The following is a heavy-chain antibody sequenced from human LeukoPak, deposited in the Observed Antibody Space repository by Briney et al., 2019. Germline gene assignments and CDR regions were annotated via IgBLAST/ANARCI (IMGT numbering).Heavy chain of an antibody. Sequence: GGSLRLSCAASGFTFSDYWMGWVRQAPGKGLEWVANIKQDGSEKYYVDSVKGRFTISRDNAKNSLYLQMNSLRAEDTAVYYCARVLEMVRGVIRMYFDYWGQGTLVTVSS. J-gene: IGHJ4*02. CDR2: IKQDGSEK. CDR1: GFTFSDYW. D-gene: IGHD3-10*01. CDR3: ARVLEMVRGVIRMYFDY. V-gene: IGHV3-7*01.